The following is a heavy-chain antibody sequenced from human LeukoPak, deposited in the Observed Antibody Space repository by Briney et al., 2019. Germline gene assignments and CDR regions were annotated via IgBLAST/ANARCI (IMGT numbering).Heavy chain of an antibody. CDR1: GYTFTSYG. CDR3: ARWVAGTFDFDY. CDR2: MNPNSGNT. D-gene: IGHD6-19*01. V-gene: IGHV1-8*02. Sequence: ASVKVSCKASGYTFTSYGISWVRQATGQGLEWMGWMNPNSGNTGYAQKFQGRVTMTRNTSISTAYMELSSLRSEDTAVYYCARWVAGTFDFDYWGQGTLVTVSS. J-gene: IGHJ4*02.